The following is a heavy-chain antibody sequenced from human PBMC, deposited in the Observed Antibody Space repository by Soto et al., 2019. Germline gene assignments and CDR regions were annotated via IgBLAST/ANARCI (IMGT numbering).Heavy chain of an antibody. J-gene: IGHJ6*02. V-gene: IGHV3-23*04. CDR2: ISAGGDMT. CDR3: ARGDRGGSGSPASYYYSGWDV. Sequence: VQLVESGGGVVQPGTSLRLSCEASGFAFNKFGMHWVRQAPGKGLEWVSSISAGGDMTYNSDSVKGRFTISRDNSNNALFLQMHNLRIEDTALYYCARGDRGGSGSPASYYYSGWDVWGQGATVTVS. D-gene: IGHD3-10*01. CDR1: GFAFNKFG.